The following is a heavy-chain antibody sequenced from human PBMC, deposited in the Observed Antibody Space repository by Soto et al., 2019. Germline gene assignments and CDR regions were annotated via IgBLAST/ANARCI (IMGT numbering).Heavy chain of an antibody. CDR3: AKDMKWGGMTTIHYFVS. V-gene: IGHV3-9*01. CDR2: ISWNSETI. J-gene: IGHJ4*02. D-gene: IGHD4-17*01. Sequence: PGGSLRLSYAASGFTVDDYAMHWVRQAPGKGLEWVSGISWNSETIDYADSVKGRFTISRDNAKSSLFLQMNSLRPDDTALYYCAKDMKWGGMTTIHYFVSWGQGTLVTVSS. CDR1: GFTVDDYA.